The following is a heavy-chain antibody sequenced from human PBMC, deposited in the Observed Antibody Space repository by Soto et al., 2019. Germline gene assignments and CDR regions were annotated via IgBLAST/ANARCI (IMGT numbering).Heavy chain of an antibody. J-gene: IGHJ4*02. V-gene: IGHV1-3*01. D-gene: IGHD3-10*01. CDR2: INAGNGNT. CDR1: GYTFTSYA. CDR3: ARSPYGSGSYFAIDY. Sequence: ASVKVSCKASGYTFTSYAMHWVRQAPGQRLEWMGWINAGNGNTKYSQKFQGRVTITRDTSASTAYMELSSLRPEDTAVYYCARSPYGSGSYFAIDYWGQGTLVTVSS.